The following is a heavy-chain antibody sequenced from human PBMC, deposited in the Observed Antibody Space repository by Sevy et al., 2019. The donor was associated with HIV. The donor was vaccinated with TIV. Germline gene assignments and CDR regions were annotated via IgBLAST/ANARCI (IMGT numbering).Heavy chain of an antibody. Sequence: GESLKISCKGSGYSFTTYWIGWVRQMPGKGLEWMGIIFPGDSDTRYSPSCQGQVTISADNSISTAYLQWSGLKASDTAMYYCARARGIPNYYYGMGVWGQGTTVTVSS. V-gene: IGHV5-51*01. J-gene: IGHJ6*02. D-gene: IGHD1-26*01. CDR2: IFPGDSDT. CDR3: ARARGIPNYYYGMGV. CDR1: GYSFTTYW.